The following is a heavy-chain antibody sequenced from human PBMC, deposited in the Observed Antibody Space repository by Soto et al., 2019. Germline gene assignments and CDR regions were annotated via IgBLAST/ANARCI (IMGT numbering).Heavy chain of an antibody. V-gene: IGHV3-23*01. Sequence: GGSLRLSCAASGFTFSSHLMHWVRQAPGQGLEWVSGISGIGGGGSTFYTDSVKGRFTISRDNSKNTLYLQMSSLRVEDTAIYYCAQTWGCYREVFDYWGHGTLVTVSS. CDR2: ISGIGGGGST. CDR1: GFTFSSHL. D-gene: IGHD3-16*02. CDR3: AQTWGCYREVFDY. J-gene: IGHJ4*01.